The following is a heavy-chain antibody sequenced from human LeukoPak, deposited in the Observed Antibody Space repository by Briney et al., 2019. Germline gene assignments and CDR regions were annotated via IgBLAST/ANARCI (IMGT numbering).Heavy chain of an antibody. CDR1: GFTFSSYS. D-gene: IGHD6-13*01. CDR3: ARTKFSWTDFDY. Sequence: GGSLRLSCAASGFTFSSYSMNWVRQAPGKGLEWVSSISSSSSYIYYADSVKGRFTISRDNAKNSLYLQMNSLRAEDTAVYYCARTKFSWTDFDYWGQGTLVTVSS. V-gene: IGHV3-21*01. CDR2: ISSSSSYI. J-gene: IGHJ4*02.